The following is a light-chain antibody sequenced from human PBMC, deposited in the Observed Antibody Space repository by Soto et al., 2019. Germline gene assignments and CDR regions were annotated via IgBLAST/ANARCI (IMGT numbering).Light chain of an antibody. Sequence: SVLTQPPSVSGAPGQRATISCTGSSSNIGAGYDVHWYQQLPGTAPKLLIYSNNNRPSGVPDRFSASKSGTSASLAITGLQAEDEADYYCQSYDSSLSGRYVFGTGTKVTVL. V-gene: IGLV1-40*01. CDR3: QSYDSSLSGRYV. CDR1: SSNIGAGYD. CDR2: SNN. J-gene: IGLJ1*01.